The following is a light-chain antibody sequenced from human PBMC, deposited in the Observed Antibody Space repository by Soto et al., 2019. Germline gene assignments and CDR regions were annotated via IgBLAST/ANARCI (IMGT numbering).Light chain of an antibody. J-gene: IGLJ1*01. CDR2: EVN. CDR3: SSYTSSNTYV. V-gene: IGLV2-18*02. CDR1: SSDVGSYNR. Sequence: QSVLTQPPSVSGSPGQSVAISCTGTSSDVGSYNRVYWYQQPPGTAPKVMIYEVNNRPSGVPDRFSGSKSGNTASLTISGLQAEDEADYYCSSYTSSNTYVCGTGTKLTVL.